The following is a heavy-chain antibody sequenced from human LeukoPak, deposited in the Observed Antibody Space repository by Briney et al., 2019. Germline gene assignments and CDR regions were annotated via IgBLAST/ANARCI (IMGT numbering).Heavy chain of an antibody. J-gene: IGHJ4*02. CDR2: IIPILGIA. V-gene: IGHV1-69*02. CDR1: GGTFSSYT. CDR3: ARGPSTYYGSGSLYFDY. D-gene: IGHD3-10*01. Sequence: SVKVSCKASGGTFSSYTISWVRQAPGQGLEWMGRIIPILGIANYAQKFQGRVTITADKSTSTAYMELSSLRSEETAVYYCARGPSTYYGSGSLYFDYWGQGTLVTVSS.